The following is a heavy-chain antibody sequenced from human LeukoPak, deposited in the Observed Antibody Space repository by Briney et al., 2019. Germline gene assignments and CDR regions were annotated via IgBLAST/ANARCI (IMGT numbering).Heavy chain of an antibody. Sequence: GGSLRLSCAASGFTFSSYSMNWVRQAPGKGLEWVSSISSSSSYIYYADPVKGRFTISRDNAKNSLYLQMNSLRAEDTAVYYCARVAYYYDSSGCDWGQGTLVTVSS. CDR2: ISSSSSYI. CDR3: ARVAYYYDSSGCD. D-gene: IGHD3-22*01. CDR1: GFTFSSYS. V-gene: IGHV3-21*01. J-gene: IGHJ4*02.